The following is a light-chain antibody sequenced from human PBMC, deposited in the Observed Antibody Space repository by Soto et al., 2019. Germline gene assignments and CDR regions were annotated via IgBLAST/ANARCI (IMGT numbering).Light chain of an antibody. J-gene: IGKJ1*01. CDR3: QQYNNYSQT. V-gene: IGKV1-5*01. CDR2: DAS. Sequence: DIQMTQSPSTLSGSVGDRVTXXXXASQTISSWLAWYQXKQGKXXKXXIYDASNLETGVPSRFSGIGSGTELTITISSLQPEDGETYDGQQYNNYSQTFGQGTKVDIK. CDR1: QTISSW.